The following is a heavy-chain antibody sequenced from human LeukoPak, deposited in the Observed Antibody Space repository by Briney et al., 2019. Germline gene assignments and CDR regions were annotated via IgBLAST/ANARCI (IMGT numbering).Heavy chain of an antibody. CDR3: AREYNYYDSSGWDAFEI. J-gene: IGHJ3*02. CDR1: GGSISTYY. D-gene: IGHD3-22*01. CDR2: IYYSGST. V-gene: IGHV4-59*01. Sequence: PSETLSLTCIVSGGSISTYYWNWIRQPPGKGLEWIGYIYYSGSTNYNPSLTGRVTISVDTSKNQFSLKLSSVTAADTAVYYCAREYNYYDSSGWDAFEIWGQGTMVTVSS.